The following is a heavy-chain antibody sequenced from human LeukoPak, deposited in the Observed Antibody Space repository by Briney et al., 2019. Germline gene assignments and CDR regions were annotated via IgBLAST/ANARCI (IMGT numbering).Heavy chain of an antibody. CDR2: IYYSGSA. CDR3: AGSSRISIFGVLKWFDP. CDR1: GGSISSYY. V-gene: IGHV4-59*01. Sequence: SETLSLTCTVSGGSISSYYWSWIRQPPGKGLEWMGYIYYSGSANYNPSLKSRVTISVDTSKNQFSLKLSSVTAADTAVYYCAGSSRISIFGVLKWFDPWGQGTLVTVSS. D-gene: IGHD3-3*01. J-gene: IGHJ5*02.